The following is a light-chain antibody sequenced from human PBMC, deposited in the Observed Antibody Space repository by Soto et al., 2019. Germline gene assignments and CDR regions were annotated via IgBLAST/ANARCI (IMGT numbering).Light chain of an antibody. CDR3: MQALQSIT. CDR2: LGS. Sequence: DIVMTQSPLSLPVTPGEPASISCRSSLSLLHSDGYNYLDWYLQKPGQSPQLLIYLGSNRASGVPDRFSGSGSGTDFTLKISRVEAEDVGVYYCMQALQSITFGQGTRLEIK. CDR1: LSLLHSDGYNY. J-gene: IGKJ5*01. V-gene: IGKV2-28*01.